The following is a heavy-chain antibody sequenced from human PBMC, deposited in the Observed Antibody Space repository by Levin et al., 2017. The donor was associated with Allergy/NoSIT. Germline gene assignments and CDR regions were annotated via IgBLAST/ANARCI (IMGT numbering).Heavy chain of an antibody. CDR2: IYYTGSS. V-gene: IGHV4-39*02. CDR3: ARSSSLEYFDP. CDR1: GGSITITSYY. J-gene: IGHJ5*02. D-gene: IGHD3-3*01. Sequence: SETLSLICSVSGGSITITSYYWGWIRQPPGKGLEWIGSIYYTGSSHYNPSLKSRVTISVDTSKDHFSLNLTSVTAADTAVYFCARSSSLEYFDPWGQGTLVTVSS.